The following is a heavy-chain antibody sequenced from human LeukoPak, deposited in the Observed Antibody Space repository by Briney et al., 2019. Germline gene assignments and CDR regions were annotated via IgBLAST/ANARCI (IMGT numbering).Heavy chain of an antibody. CDR2: ISGSGAYI. D-gene: IGHD3-22*01. CDR3: ASSPIGYYYDSSGYYFDY. J-gene: IGHJ4*02. V-gene: IGHV3-21*01. CDR1: GLTFSNFN. Sequence: GGSLRLSCAASGLTFSNFNMNWVRQAPGKGLEWVSSISGSGAYIYYADSLKGRFTVSRDNAKNSLFLQMNSLRAEDTAVYYCASSPIGYYYDSSGYYFDYWGQGTLVTVSS.